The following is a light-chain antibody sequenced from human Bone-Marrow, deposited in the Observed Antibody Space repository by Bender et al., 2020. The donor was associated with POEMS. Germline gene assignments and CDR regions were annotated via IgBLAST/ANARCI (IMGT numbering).Light chain of an antibody. Sequence: QSALTQPPSVSGSPGQSVTISCTGTSRDVGSYNRVSWYQQSPGTAPKLMIYEVSHRPSGVPDRFSGSKSANTASLTISGLQAEDEGDYYCCSYTNTYSWVFGGGTKLTVL. CDR3: CSYTNTYSWV. CDR1: SRDVGSYNR. CDR2: EVS. V-gene: IGLV2-18*02. J-gene: IGLJ3*02.